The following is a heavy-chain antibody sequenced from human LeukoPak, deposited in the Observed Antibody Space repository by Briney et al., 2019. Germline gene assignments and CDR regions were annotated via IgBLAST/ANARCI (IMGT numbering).Heavy chain of an antibody. CDR2: IGTAGDT. J-gene: IGHJ4*02. D-gene: IGHD6-6*01. V-gene: IGHV3-13*01. CDR3: AREGIAARREAFDY. Sequence: GGSLRLSCAASGFTFSSYDMHWVRQATGKGLEWVSAIGTAGDTYYPGSVKGRFTISRDNSKNTLYLQMNSLRAEDTAVYYCAREGIAARREAFDYWGQGTLVTVSS. CDR1: GFTFSSYD.